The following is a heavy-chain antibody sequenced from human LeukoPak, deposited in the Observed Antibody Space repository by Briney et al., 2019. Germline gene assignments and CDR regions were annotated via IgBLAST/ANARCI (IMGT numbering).Heavy chain of an antibody. CDR1: GFTFNDYS. J-gene: IGHJ4*02. D-gene: IGHD6-13*01. V-gene: IGHV3-74*01. Sequence: GGSLRLSCAASGFTFNDYSMHWVRQAPGKGLVWVSRIKTDGTTTHYADSVKGRFTISRDNAKNTLYLQMNSLRAEDTAVYYCARPMYSSSWVDYWGQGTLVTVSS. CDR2: IKTDGTTT. CDR3: ARPMYSSSWVDY.